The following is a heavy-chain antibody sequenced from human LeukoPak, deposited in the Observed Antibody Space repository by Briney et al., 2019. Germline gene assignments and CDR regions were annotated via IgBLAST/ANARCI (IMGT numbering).Heavy chain of an antibody. V-gene: IGHV1-69*01. CDR2: IIPIFGTA. CDR3: ARDYPGTPTFYYYYGMDV. J-gene: IGHJ6*02. Sequence: GSSVKVSCKASGGTFSSYAISWVRQAPGQGLEWMGGIIPIFGTANYAQKFQGRVTITADESTSTAYMELSSLRSEDTAVYYCARDYPGTPTFYYYYGMDVWGQGTTVTVSS. CDR1: GGTFSSYA. D-gene: IGHD1-26*01.